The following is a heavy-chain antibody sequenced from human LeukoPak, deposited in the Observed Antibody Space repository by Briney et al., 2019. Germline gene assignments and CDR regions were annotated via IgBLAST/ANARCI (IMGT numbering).Heavy chain of an antibody. Sequence: GASVKVSCKASGYTFTGYYMHWVRQAPGQGLEWMGWINPNSGGTNYAQKFQGRVTMTRDTSISAAYMELSRLRSDDTAVYYCARDSGSLDYFDYWGQGTLVTVSS. D-gene: IGHD1-26*01. V-gene: IGHV1-2*02. CDR2: INPNSGGT. J-gene: IGHJ4*02. CDR1: GYTFTGYY. CDR3: ARDSGSLDYFDY.